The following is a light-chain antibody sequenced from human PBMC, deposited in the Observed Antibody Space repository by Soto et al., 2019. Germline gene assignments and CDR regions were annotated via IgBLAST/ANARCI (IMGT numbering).Light chain of an antibody. CDR1: QSITNNY. V-gene: IGKV3-20*01. CDR2: GAS. CDR3: QQYGNSRT. Sequence: EVVLTQSPGTLSLSPGERATLSCRASQSITNNYLAWYQQRPGLAPRLLIYGASIRATGIPDRFSGSGSGTDFTLTISSLEPEDFAVYYCQQYGNSRTFGQGTKVDIK. J-gene: IGKJ1*01.